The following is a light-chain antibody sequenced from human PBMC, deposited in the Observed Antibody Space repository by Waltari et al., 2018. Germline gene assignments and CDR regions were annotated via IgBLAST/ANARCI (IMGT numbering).Light chain of an antibody. CDR1: QSLLHTNGYNL. CDR3: MQALQTPWT. CDR2: FGS. V-gene: IGKV2-28*01. J-gene: IGKJ1*01. Sequence: DIVMTQSPLSLPVTPGAPASLSCRSSQSLLHTNGYNLLDWYLQKPGQSPQLLIYFGSNRASGVTDRFSGSGSGRDFTLKISRVEAEDVGVYYCMQALQTPWTFGQGTKVEIK.